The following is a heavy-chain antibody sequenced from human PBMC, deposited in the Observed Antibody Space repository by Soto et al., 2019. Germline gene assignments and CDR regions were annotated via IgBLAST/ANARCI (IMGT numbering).Heavy chain of an antibody. CDR1: GFTFSDYY. CDR3: ARPMTTVTIDAFDI. Sequence: GGSLRLSCAASGFTFSDYYMSWIRQAPGKGLEWVSYISSSGSTIYYADSVKGRFTISRDNAKNSLYLQMNSLRAEDTAVYYCARPMTTVTIDAFDIWGQGTMVTVSS. V-gene: IGHV3-11*01. CDR2: ISSSGSTI. J-gene: IGHJ3*02. D-gene: IGHD4-17*01.